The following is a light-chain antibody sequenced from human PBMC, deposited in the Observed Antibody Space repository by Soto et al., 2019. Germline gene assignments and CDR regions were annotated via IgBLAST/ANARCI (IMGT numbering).Light chain of an antibody. CDR3: QQLFSFNST. CDR2: VAS. V-gene: IGKV1-9*01. Sequence: DIQLTQSPSFLSAAGGDRVTITCRASQGISYYLAWYQQNPGKAPNLLIYVASTLQSEVPSRFGGSGSGTEFTLTIRSRQPADLATYYCQQLFSFNSTFGQGTRLESK. CDR1: QGISYY. J-gene: IGKJ5*01.